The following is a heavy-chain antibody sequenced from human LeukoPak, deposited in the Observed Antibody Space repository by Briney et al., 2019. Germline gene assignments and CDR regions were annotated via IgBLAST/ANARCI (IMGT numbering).Heavy chain of an antibody. CDR1: GFTFSSYW. Sequence: GGSLRLSCAVSGFTFSSYWMHWVRQVPGKGLVWVSRISGDESSTSYADSVKGRFTISRDNAKNTLYLQMNSLRAEDTALYYCATSARTYIGSSLDYWGQGTLVTVSS. CDR2: ISGDESST. CDR3: ATSARTYIGSSLDY. V-gene: IGHV3-74*01. J-gene: IGHJ4*02. D-gene: IGHD2-15*01.